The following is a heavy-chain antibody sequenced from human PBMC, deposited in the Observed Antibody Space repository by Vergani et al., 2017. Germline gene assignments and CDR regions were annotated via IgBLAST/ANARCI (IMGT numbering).Heavy chain of an antibody. CDR2: TWYEGNNN. Sequence: QVHLVESGGGVVQPGRSLTLSCVASGFSFRGHGMHWVRQAPGKGLEWVAMTWYEGNNNYYADSVKGRFTISKDISKNTLYLQMNSLRGDDTAVYYFARETRDTPSSLDYWGQGTLVTVSS. D-gene: IGHD5-24*01. CDR3: ARETRDTPSSLDY. V-gene: IGHV3-33*08. CDR1: GFSFRGHG. J-gene: IGHJ4*02.